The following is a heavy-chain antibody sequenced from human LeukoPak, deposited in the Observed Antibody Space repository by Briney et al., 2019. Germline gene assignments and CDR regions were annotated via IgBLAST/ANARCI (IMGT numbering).Heavy chain of an antibody. D-gene: IGHD6-13*01. CDR1: GGFISSGGYS. J-gene: IGHJ3*02. CDR3: ARENGIAAAGTRGAFDI. Sequence: PSETLSLTCAVSGGFISSGGYSWSWIRQPPGKGLEWIGYIYHSGSTYYNPSLKSRVTISVDRSKNQFSLKLSSVTAADTAVYYCARENGIAAAGTRGAFDIWGQGTMVTVSS. CDR2: IYHSGST. V-gene: IGHV4-30-2*01.